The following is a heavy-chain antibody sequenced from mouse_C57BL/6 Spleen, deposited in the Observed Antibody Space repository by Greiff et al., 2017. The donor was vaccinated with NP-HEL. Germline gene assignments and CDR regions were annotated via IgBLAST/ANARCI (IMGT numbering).Heavy chain of an antibody. Sequence: QVQLQQPGAELVRPGSSVKLSCKASGYTFTSYWMDWVKQRPGQGLEWIGNIYPSDSETHYNQKFKDKATLTVDKSSSTAYMQLSSLTSEDSAVYYCARPTTVVATRYFDVWGTGTTVTVSS. J-gene: IGHJ1*03. CDR2: IYPSDSET. CDR3: ARPTTVVATRYFDV. V-gene: IGHV1-61*01. D-gene: IGHD1-1*01. CDR1: GYTFTSYW.